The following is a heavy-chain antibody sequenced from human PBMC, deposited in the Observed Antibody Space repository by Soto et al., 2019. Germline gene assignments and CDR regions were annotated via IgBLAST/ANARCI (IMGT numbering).Heavy chain of an antibody. CDR1: WGSFRVYY. V-gene: IGHV4-34*01. CDR3: ARTSKFDC. Sequence: PSETLSLSCAVYWGSFRVYYWSWIRQPPGKGLEWIGEINHSGSTNYNPSLKSRVTMSVDTSKNQFSLKLSSVTAANTAVYYCARTSKFDCWGQGTLVT. D-gene: IGHD6-6*01. J-gene: IGHJ4*02. CDR2: INHSGST.